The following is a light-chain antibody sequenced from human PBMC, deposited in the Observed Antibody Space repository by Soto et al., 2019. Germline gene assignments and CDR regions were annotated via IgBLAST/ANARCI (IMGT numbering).Light chain of an antibody. Sequence: QSALTQPPSASGSPGQSVTISCTGTSGDVGGYYYVSWYQHHPGKVPKLIIYNVYDRPSGISYRFSGSKSGNTASLTISGLQGEDEADYYCSAYTVSRTYVFGTGTKLTVL. CDR2: NVY. V-gene: IGLV2-14*01. CDR3: SAYTVSRTYV. CDR1: SGDVGGYYY. J-gene: IGLJ1*01.